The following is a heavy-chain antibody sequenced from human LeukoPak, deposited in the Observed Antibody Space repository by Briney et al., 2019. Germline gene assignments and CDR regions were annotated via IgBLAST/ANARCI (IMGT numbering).Heavy chain of an antibody. CDR3: SSKIVVTTTGWLFDY. CDR2: IKQDGSEK. V-gene: IGHV3-7*01. D-gene: IGHD5-12*01. Sequence: GGSLRLSCAASGFTFSSYWMSWVRQAPGKGLEWVANIKQDGSEKDYVDSVKGRFTISRDNSKNTLYLQMNSLRAEDTAVYYCSSKIVVTTTGWLFDYWGPGSLVTVSS. J-gene: IGHJ4*02. CDR1: GFTFSSYW.